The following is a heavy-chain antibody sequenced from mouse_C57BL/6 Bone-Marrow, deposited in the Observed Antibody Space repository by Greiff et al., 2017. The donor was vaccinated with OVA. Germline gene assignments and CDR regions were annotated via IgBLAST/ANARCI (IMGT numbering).Heavy chain of an antibody. V-gene: IGHV1-53*01. Sequence: VQLQQPGTELVKPGASVKLSCKASGYTFTSYWMHWVKQRPGQGLEWIGNINPSNGGTNYNEKLKSKATLTVDKSSSTAYLQLCSLTSKDPAVYYCARSRYYSQYYFDYWGQGTTLTVSS. D-gene: IGHD2-12*01. J-gene: IGHJ2*01. CDR3: ARSRYYSQYYFDY. CDR2: INPSNGGT. CDR1: GYTFTSYW.